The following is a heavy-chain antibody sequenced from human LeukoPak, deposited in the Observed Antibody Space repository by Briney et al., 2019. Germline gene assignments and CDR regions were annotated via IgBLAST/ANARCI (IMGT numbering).Heavy chain of an antibody. Sequence: PSETLSLTCTVSGDSISSSNYYWSWIRQPPGKGLEWIGYIYYSGSTNYNPSLKSRVTISVDTSKNQFSLKLSSVTAADTAVYYCARQLWFGELFHPSYFDLWGRGTLVTVSS. J-gene: IGHJ2*01. CDR2: IYYSGST. V-gene: IGHV4-61*05. CDR1: GDSISSSNYY. D-gene: IGHD3-10*01. CDR3: ARQLWFGELFHPSYFDL.